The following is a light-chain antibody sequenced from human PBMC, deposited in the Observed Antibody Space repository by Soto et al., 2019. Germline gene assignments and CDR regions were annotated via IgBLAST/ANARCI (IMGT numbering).Light chain of an antibody. CDR1: SSNIGSNY. V-gene: IGLV1-47*01. CDR2: RND. Sequence: QSVVTQPPSASGAPGQRVTISCSGSSSNIGSNYVYWYQQLPGTAPKLLIYRNDQRPSGVPDRFSGSKSGTSASLAISGLQAEDEADYYCSSYAGSNNFDVFGTGTKLTVL. CDR3: SSYAGSNNFDV. J-gene: IGLJ1*01.